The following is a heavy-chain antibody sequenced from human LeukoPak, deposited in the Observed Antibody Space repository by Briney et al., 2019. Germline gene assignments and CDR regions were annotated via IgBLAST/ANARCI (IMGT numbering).Heavy chain of an antibody. CDR1: GYTFTGYY. V-gene: IGHV1-2*02. J-gene: IGHJ5*02. D-gene: IGHD1-26*01. Sequence: ASVKVSCKASGYTFTGYYMHWVRQAPGQGLEWMGWISPNSGGTNYAQKFQGRVTMTRDTSISTAYMELSRLRSDDTAVYYCARDKGGSYYEGWFDPWGQGTLVTVSS. CDR2: ISPNSGGT. CDR3: ARDKGGSYYEGWFDP.